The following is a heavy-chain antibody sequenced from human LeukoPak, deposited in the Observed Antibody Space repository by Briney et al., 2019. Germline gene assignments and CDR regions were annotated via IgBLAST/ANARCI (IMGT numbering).Heavy chain of an antibody. CDR2: INNSGGTT. CDR3: TSQTYGGSRTSDSDH. J-gene: IGHJ4*02. Sequence: PGGSLRLSCATSGFTLSSYTMTWVRQAPGKGLEWVANINNSGGTTYYVDSVKGRVTVSRDNSKNTLYLQMDTLRAEDTAVYYCTSQTYGGSRTSDSDHWGQGTLVTVSS. D-gene: IGHD1-26*01. CDR1: GFTLSSYT. V-gene: IGHV3-23*01.